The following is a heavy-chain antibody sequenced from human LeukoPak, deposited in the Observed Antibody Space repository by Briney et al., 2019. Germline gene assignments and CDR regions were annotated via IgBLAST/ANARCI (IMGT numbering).Heavy chain of an antibody. V-gene: IGHV3-48*03. CDR1: GFTFSIYE. D-gene: IGHD6-13*01. CDR3: ARGDRGTAAGNNWFNP. Sequence: GGSLRLSCAASGFTFSIYEINWVRQAPGKGLEWLSHISTSGSSIHYADSVKGRFTISRDNSKNTLYQQMNSLRVEDTAVYYCARGDRGTAAGNNWFNPWGQGTLVTVSS. CDR2: ISTSGSSI. J-gene: IGHJ5*02.